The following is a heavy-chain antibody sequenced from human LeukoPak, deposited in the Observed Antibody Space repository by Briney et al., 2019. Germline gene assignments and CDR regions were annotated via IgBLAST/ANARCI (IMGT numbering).Heavy chain of an antibody. J-gene: IGHJ4*02. D-gene: IGHD6-13*01. Sequence: SETLSLTCTVSGGSISSYYWSWIRQPPGKGLEWIGYIYYSGSTNYNPSLKSRVTISVDTSKNQFSLKLSSVTAADTAVYYCARQVAYSSSWFDYWGQGTLVTVSS. CDR3: ARQVAYSSSWFDY. V-gene: IGHV4-59*08. CDR2: IYYSGST. CDR1: GGSISSYY.